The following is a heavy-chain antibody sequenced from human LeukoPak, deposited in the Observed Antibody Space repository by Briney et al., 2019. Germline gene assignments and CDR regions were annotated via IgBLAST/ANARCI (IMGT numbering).Heavy chain of an antibody. J-gene: IGHJ4*02. Sequence: PGGSLRLSCAASGFTFSSYAMSWVRQAPGKGLGWVSAISGSGGSTYYADSVKGRFTISRDNSKNTLYLQMNSLRAEDTAVYYCAKLNDFWSGYSDYWGQGTLVTVSS. CDR3: AKLNDFWSGYSDY. CDR2: ISGSGGST. V-gene: IGHV3-23*01. CDR1: GFTFSSYA. D-gene: IGHD3-3*01.